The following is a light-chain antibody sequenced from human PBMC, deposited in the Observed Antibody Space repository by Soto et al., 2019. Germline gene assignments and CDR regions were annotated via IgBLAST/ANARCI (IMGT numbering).Light chain of an antibody. J-gene: IGKJ4*01. Sequence: EVVMTQSPATLSVSPGERVTLSCRASQSVRSNLAWYLQKPGQAPRLLIYGVSTRATGIPARFSGSGSGTEFTLTISSLQSEDFAVYYCQQYDNWPPLTFGGGTKVEIK. V-gene: IGKV3-15*01. CDR2: GVS. CDR1: QSVRSN. CDR3: QQYDNWPPLT.